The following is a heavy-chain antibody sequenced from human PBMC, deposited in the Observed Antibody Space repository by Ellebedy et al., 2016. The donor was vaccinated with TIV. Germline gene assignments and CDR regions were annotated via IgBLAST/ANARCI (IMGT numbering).Heavy chain of an antibody. J-gene: IGHJ5*02. CDR1: GGSISSSTYY. CDR3: ARHGRIQWHSSGWYPGYWFDP. D-gene: IGHD6-19*01. Sequence: SETLSLTCTVSGGSISSSTYYWGWIRQPPGKGLEWIGSIYYSGSTYYKPSLKSRVTISVDTSKNQFSLKLSSVTAADTAVYYCARHGRIQWHSSGWYPGYWFDPWGQGTLVTVSS. CDR2: IYYSGST. V-gene: IGHV4-39*01.